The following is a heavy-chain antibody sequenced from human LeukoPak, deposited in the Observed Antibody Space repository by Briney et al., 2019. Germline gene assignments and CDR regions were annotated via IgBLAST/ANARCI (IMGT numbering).Heavy chain of an antibody. D-gene: IGHD3-9*01. CDR3: ARVGYDILTGFHY. J-gene: IGHJ4*02. Sequence: GSLSLSCAASGFPFSDYSINWVRQAPGKGLEWVSFISSRSSSMYYADSVKGRFTISRDNAKKSLYLQMNSLRDEDTAVYYCARVGYDILTGFHYWGQGTLVTVSS. V-gene: IGHV3-48*02. CDR1: GFPFSDYS. CDR2: ISSRSSSM.